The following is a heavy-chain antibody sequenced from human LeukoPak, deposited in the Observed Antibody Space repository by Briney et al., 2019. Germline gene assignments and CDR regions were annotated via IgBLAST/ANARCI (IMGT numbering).Heavy chain of an antibody. CDR3: ARWGPSAFDM. D-gene: IGHD3-16*01. V-gene: IGHV4-31*03. Sequence: SQTLSLTCTVSGGSISSGGYYWSWIRQHPGKGLEWIGYIYYSGSTYYNPSLKSRVTISVDTSKNQFSLKLSSVTAADTAVYYCARWGPSAFDMWGQGTKVTVSS. CDR1: GGSISSGGYY. J-gene: IGHJ3*02. CDR2: IYYSGST.